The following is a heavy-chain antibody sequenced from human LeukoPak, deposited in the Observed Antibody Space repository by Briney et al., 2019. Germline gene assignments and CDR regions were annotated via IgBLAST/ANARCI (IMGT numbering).Heavy chain of an antibody. Sequence: SVKVSCKASGGTFSSYAISWVRQAPGQGLEWMGRIIPILGIANYAQKFQGRVTITADKSTSTAYMELSSLRSEDTAVYYCAVKSSGWSWRDWGQGTLVTVSS. CDR2: IIPILGIA. D-gene: IGHD6-19*01. J-gene: IGHJ4*02. CDR3: AVKSSGWSWRD. CDR1: GGTFSSYA. V-gene: IGHV1-69*04.